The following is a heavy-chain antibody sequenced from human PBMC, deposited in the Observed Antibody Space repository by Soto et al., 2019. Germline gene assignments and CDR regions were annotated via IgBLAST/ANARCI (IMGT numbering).Heavy chain of an antibody. J-gene: IGHJ5*02. CDR3: ASSLYYDILTGFDP. CDR2: IYYSGST. V-gene: IGHV4-59*08. Sequence: SETLSLTCTVSGGSISSHYWSWIRQPPGQGLEWIGYIYYSGSTNYNPSLKSRVTISVDTSKNQFSLKLSSVTAADTAVYYCASSLYYDILTGFDPWGQGTLVTVSS. CDR1: GGSISSHY. D-gene: IGHD3-9*01.